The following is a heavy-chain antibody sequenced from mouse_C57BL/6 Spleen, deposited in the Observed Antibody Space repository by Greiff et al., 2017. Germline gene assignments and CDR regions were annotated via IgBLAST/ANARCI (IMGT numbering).Heavy chain of an antibody. Sequence: EVKLLESGPGLVKPSQSLSLTCSVTGYSITSGYYWNWIRQFPGNKLEWMGYISYDGSNNYNPSLKNRISITRDTSKNQFFLKLNSVTTEDTATYYCARDRITTAKGYFDYWGQGTSLTVSS. CDR1: GYSITSGYY. V-gene: IGHV3-6*01. J-gene: IGHJ2*02. CDR2: ISYDGSN. D-gene: IGHD1-1*01. CDR3: ARDRITTAKGYFDY.